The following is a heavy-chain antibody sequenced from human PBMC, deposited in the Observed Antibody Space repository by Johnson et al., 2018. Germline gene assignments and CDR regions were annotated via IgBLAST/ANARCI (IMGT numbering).Heavy chain of an antibody. V-gene: IGHV3-9*01. J-gene: IGHJ6*03. Sequence: EVQLVETGGGLAQPGRSLRLSCAASGFTFDDHAMHWVRQVPGKGLEWVSGISWNSGSISYVDSVRGRFTISRDNAKNSLYLQMNSLRVEDTAFYYFAKDAWDRASDRLQRPYHYSYMDVWGKGTTVTVSS. CDR3: AKDAWDRASDRLQRPYHYSYMDV. CDR2: ISWNSGSI. CDR1: GFTFDDHA. D-gene: IGHD6-25*01.